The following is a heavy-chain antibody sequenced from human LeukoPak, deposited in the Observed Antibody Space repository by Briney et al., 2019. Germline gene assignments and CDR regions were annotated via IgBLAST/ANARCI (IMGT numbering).Heavy chain of an antibody. V-gene: IGHV1-69*13. Sequence: GASVKVSCKASGGTFSSYAISWVRQAPGQGLEWMGGIIPIFGTANYAQKFQGRVTITADESTRTAYMELSSLRSEDTAVYYCARVQNDFWSGYSTYCYYYYMDVWGKGTTVTVSS. CDR3: ARVQNDFWSGYSTYCYYYYMDV. CDR2: IIPIFGTA. D-gene: IGHD3-3*01. J-gene: IGHJ6*03. CDR1: GGTFSSYA.